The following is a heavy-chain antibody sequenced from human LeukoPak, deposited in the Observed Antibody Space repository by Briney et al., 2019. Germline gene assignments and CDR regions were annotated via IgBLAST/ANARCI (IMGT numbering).Heavy chain of an antibody. J-gene: IGHJ3*02. CDR3: ATTPVEREPHDAFDI. CDR1: GYTLTELS. Sequence: GASVKVSCKVSGYTLTELSMHWVRQAPGKGLEWMGGFDPEDGETIYAQKFQGRVTMTEDTSTDTAYMELSSLRSEDTAVYYCATTPVEREPHDAFDIWGQGTMVTVSS. V-gene: IGHV1-24*01. CDR2: FDPEDGET. D-gene: IGHD1-26*01.